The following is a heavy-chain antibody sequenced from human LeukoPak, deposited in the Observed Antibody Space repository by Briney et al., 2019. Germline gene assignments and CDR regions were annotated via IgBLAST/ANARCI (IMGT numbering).Heavy chain of an antibody. CDR2: IYSGGTT. CDR3: ARSYSGSLNWFDP. V-gene: IGHV3-53*01. Sequence: GGSLRLSCAASGFTVSTNYMNWVRQAPGKGLEWVSVIYSGGTTYYADSVKGRFTISRDNSKNTVYLQMNSLRAEDTAVYYCARSYSGSLNWFDPWGQGTPVTVSS. CDR1: GFTVSTNY. J-gene: IGHJ5*02. D-gene: IGHD1-26*01.